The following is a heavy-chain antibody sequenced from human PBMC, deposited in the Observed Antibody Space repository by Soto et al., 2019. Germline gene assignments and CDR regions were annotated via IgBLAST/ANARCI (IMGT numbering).Heavy chain of an antibody. V-gene: IGHV5-51*01. CDR1: GYSFTSYW. CDR3: ARHRPVRGVIIFPHDAFDI. J-gene: IGHJ3*02. CDR2: IYPGDSDT. Sequence: GESLKISCKGSGYSFTSYWIGWVRQMPGKGLGWMGIIYPGDSDTRYSPSFQGQVTISADKSISTAYLQWSSLKASDTAMYYCARHRPVRGVIIFPHDAFDIWGHGTMGTVSS. D-gene: IGHD3-10*01.